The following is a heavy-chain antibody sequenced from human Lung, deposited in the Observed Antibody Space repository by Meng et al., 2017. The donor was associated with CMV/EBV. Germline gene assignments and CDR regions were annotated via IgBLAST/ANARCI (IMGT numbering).Heavy chain of an antibody. D-gene: IGHD1-20*01. CDR2: ISNSGNTI. V-gene: IGHV3-11*01. CDR3: ATTIIDNWNDEDRFDS. CDR1: GFRFSDYY. J-gene: IGHJ4*02. Sequence: GFRFSDYYLSWIRQAPGKGLEWISHISNSGNTISYGDSVKGRFTISRDNAKNSLFLHMISLRVEDTAVYYCATTIIDNWNDEDRFDSWGQGTLVTVS.